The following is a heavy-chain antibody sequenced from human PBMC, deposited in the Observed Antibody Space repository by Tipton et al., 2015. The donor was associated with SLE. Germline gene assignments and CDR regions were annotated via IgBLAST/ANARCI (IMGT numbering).Heavy chain of an antibody. Sequence: TLSLTCTVSGDSISSSSYYWGWIRQPPGKGLEWIASMYYSGNTYYNPSLKSRVTISVDTSKNQLSLKLTSVTAADTAVYYCGRFRSSWSYFDYWGQGTLVTVSS. V-gene: IGHV4-39*07. CDR1: GDSISSSSYY. D-gene: IGHD6-13*01. CDR3: GRFRSSWSYFDY. CDR2: MYYSGNT. J-gene: IGHJ4*02.